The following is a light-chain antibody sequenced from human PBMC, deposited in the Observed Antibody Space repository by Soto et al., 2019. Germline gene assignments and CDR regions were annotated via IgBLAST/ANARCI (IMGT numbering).Light chain of an antibody. V-gene: IGKV3-15*01. J-gene: IGKJ2*01. CDR1: QSVSSN. CDR3: QQYYNWPPYT. Sequence: EIVLTQSPATLSVSPGDRATLSCRASQSVSSNLAWYQQKPGQTPRLLIYGASTLATGVPPRFSGSRSGTEFTLTISSLQSEDFAVYYCQQYYNWPPYTFGQGTKLDFK. CDR2: GAS.